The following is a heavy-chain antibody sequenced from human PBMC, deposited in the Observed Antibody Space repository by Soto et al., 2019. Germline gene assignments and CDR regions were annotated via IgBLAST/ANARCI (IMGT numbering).Heavy chain of an antibody. J-gene: IGHJ4*02. CDR3: TTFYDFRSGY. V-gene: IGHV3-15*01. CDR1: GFIFSNAW. Sequence: LRLSCTASGFIFSNAWMSWVRQAPGRGLEWVGRVKSRRDGGTIDYAAPVKDRFSISRDDSKNTLYLQMGSLKTEDTAVYYCTTFYDFRSGYWGQGTQVTVSS. CDR2: VKSRRDGGTI. D-gene: IGHD3-3*01.